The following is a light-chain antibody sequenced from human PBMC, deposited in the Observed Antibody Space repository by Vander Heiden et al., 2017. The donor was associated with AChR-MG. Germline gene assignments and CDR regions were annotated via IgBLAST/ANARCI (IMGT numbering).Light chain of an antibody. V-gene: IGLV1-47*01. CDR2: RNN. CDR1: ISNLGSNY. CDR3: AAWDDSLSGYVV. Sequence: QSVLTQPPSASGTPGQSVTVSCSGSISNLGSNYVYWYQQLPGTAPKLLIYRNNQRPSGVPDRFSGSKSGTSASLAISGLRSEDEADYYCAAWDDSLSGYVVFGGGTKLTVL. J-gene: IGLJ2*01.